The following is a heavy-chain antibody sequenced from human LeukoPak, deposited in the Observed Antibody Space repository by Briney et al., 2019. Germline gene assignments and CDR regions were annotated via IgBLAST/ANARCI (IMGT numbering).Heavy chain of an antibody. CDR1: GFTFSSHS. D-gene: IGHD6-13*01. Sequence: GGSLRLSCTASGFTFSSHSLMWVRQAPGKGLEWVSSISPDSGYIYYADSVKGRFTISRDNAENSLFLQMNSLGAEDTAVYYCAPFSAVTHYYFDYWGQGTLVTVSS. CDR3: APFSAVTHYYFDY. V-gene: IGHV3-21*01. CDR2: ISPDSGYI. J-gene: IGHJ4*02.